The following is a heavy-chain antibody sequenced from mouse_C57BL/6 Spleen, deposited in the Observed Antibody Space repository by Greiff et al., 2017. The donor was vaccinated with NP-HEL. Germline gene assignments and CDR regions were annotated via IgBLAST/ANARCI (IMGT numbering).Heavy chain of an antibody. D-gene: IGHD2-4*01. CDR1: GFNIKNTY. V-gene: IGHV14-3*01. J-gene: IGHJ3*01. CDR2: IDPANGNT. Sequence: QLQQSVAELVRPGASVKLSCTASGFNIKNTYMHWVKQRPEQGLEWIGRIDPANGNTKYAPKFQGKATITADTSSNTAYLQLSSLTSDDTAIYYCARWEIYYDYDGGFAYWGQGTLVTVSA. CDR3: ARWEIYYDYDGGFAY.